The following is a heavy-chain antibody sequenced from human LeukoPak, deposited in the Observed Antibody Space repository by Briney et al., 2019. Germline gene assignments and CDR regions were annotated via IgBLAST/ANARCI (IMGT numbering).Heavy chain of an antibody. CDR1: GGSISSSSYY. Sequence: KPSETLSLTCTVFGGSISSSSYYWSWIRQPPGKGLEWIGYIYYSGSTNYNPSLKSRVTISVDTSKNQFSLKLSSVTAADTAVYYCARLAYCGGDCYHAPFDYWGQGTLVTVSS. J-gene: IGHJ4*02. CDR3: ARLAYCGGDCYHAPFDY. V-gene: IGHV4-61*01. CDR2: IYYSGST. D-gene: IGHD2-21*02.